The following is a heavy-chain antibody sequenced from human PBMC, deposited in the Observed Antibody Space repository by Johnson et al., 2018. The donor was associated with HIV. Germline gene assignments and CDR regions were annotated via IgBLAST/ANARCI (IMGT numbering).Heavy chain of an antibody. CDR2: ISYDGSKK. Sequence: QVQLVESGGGVVQPGRSLRLSCAASGFTFSSYAMHWVRQAPGKGLEWVAVISYDGSKKYYADSVKGRFTISRDNSKNTLYLQMNSLRAEDTAVYYCAKAGNGDAFDIWGQGTMVTVSS. J-gene: IGHJ3*02. CDR1: GFTFSSYA. CDR3: AKAGNGDAFDI. D-gene: IGHD4-23*01. V-gene: IGHV3-30*04.